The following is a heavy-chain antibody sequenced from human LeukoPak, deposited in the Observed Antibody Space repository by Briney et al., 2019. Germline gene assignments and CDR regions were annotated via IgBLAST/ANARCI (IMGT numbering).Heavy chain of an antibody. Sequence: SVKVSCKASGGTFSSYGISWVRQAPGQGLEWMGKILPILGLRPNYAQKFQGRVTITADKSTGTAYMELSSLRSEDTAVYYCARDPDSSGWYYFDYWGQGTLVTVSS. D-gene: IGHD6-19*01. CDR3: ARDPDSSGWYYFDY. CDR2: ILPILGLR. CDR1: GGTFSSYG. V-gene: IGHV1-69*04. J-gene: IGHJ4*02.